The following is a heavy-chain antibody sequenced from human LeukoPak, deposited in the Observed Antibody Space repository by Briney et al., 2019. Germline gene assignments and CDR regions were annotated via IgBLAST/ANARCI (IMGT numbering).Heavy chain of an antibody. CDR1: GFTFSSYA. D-gene: IGHD3-10*01. CDR2: ISGSGGST. Sequence: GGSLRLSCAASGFTFSSYAMSWVRQAPGKGLEWVSAISGSGGSTYYADSVKGRFTISGDNSKNTLYLQMNSLRAEDTAVYYCASRITMVRRDTYWGQGTLVTVSS. J-gene: IGHJ4*02. CDR3: ASRITMVRRDTY. V-gene: IGHV3-23*01.